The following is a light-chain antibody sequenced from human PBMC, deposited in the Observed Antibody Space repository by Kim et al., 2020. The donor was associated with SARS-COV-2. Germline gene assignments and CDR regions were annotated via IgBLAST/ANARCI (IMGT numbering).Light chain of an antibody. J-gene: IGKJ4*01. CDR2: DAS. Sequence: IVMTQSPVTLSVSPGERATLSCTASQSVGRDVAWYHQKPGQAPRLLIHDASTRATGIPGRFSGSGSGTEFSLTITSLQSEDFAVYYCLQYKKWPPLTFGGGTKVDIK. V-gene: IGKV3-15*01. CDR1: QSVGRD. CDR3: LQYKKWPPLT.